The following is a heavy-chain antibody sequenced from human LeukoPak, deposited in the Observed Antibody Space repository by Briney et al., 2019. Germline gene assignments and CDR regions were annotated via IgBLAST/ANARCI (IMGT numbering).Heavy chain of an antibody. CDR1: GFSFSSYS. V-gene: IGHV3-21*01. Sequence: GGSLRLSCAASGFSFSSYSMNWVRQAPGKGLEWVSSISSSSYIYYADSVKGRFTFSRDNAKNSLYLQMNSLRAEDTAVYYCARDRTFGGVIANGIDYWGQGTLVTVSS. CDR3: ARDRTFGGVIANGIDY. J-gene: IGHJ4*02. D-gene: IGHD3-16*02. CDR2: ISSSSYI.